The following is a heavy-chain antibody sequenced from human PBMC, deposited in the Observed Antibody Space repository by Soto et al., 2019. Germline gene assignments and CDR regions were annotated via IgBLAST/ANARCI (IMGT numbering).Heavy chain of an antibody. D-gene: IGHD1-26*01. V-gene: IGHV1-46*01. J-gene: IGHJ3*02. Sequence: GASVKVSCKASGYTFTSYCMHWVRQAPGQGLEWMGIINPSGGSTSYAQKFQGRVTMTRDTSTSTVYMELSSLRSEDTAVYYCAARGPGRMAFDIWGQGTMVTVSS. CDR2: INPSGGST. CDR1: GYTFTSYC. CDR3: AARGPGRMAFDI.